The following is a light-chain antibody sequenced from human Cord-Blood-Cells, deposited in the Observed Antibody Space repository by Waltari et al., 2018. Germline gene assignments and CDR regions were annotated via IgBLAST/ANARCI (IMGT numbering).Light chain of an antibody. J-gene: IGKJ5*01. V-gene: IGKV1-39*01. CDR2: AAS. CDR1: QSISSY. Sequence: DIPMTQSPSPLSASVGDRVTITCRASQSISSYLNWYQQKPGKATKLLLYAASSLQSGVPSRFSGSGAGTDFTRTISSLQPEYFATYYCQQSYSTPFTFGQGTRLEIK. CDR3: QQSYSTPFT.